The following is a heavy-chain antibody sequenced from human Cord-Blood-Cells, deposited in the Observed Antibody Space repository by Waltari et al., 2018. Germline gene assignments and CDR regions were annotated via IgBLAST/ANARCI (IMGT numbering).Heavy chain of an antibody. D-gene: IGHD1-26*01. Sequence: QVQLVESGGGVVQPGSSLRLSCEAAGFTFSSYAMHWVRQAPGKGLEWVAVISYDGSNKYYADSVKGRFTISRDNSKTTLYLQMNSLRAEDTAVYYCVREGATGGFDYWGQGTLVTVSS. CDR3: VREGATGGFDY. CDR1: GFTFSSYA. V-gene: IGHV3-30-3*01. J-gene: IGHJ4*02. CDR2: ISYDGSNK.